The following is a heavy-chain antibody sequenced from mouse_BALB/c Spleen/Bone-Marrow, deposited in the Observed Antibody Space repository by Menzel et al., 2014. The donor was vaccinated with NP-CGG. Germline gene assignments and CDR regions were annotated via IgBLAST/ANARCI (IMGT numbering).Heavy chain of an antibody. CDR2: IYPYNGGT. J-gene: IGHJ3*01. CDR1: EYTFTDYN. CDR3: ARGGERYDDGYPY. V-gene: IGHV1S29*02. D-gene: IGHD2-14*01. Sequence: EVQLQQSGPELVKPGASVKISCKASEYTFTDYNMHWVKQSHGKSLEWIGYIYPYNGGTGYNQKFNSKATLTVDNSSSTPYMEHRSLTSEDSAVYYCARGGERYDDGYPYWGQGALVTVSA.